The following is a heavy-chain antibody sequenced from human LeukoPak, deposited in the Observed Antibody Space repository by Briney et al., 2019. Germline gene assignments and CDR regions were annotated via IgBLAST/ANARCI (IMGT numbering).Heavy chain of an antibody. Sequence: SVKVSCKASGGTFSSYAISWVRQAPGQGLEWMGGIIPIFGTANYAQKFQGRVTITADESTSTAYMELSSLRSEDTAVYYCARGGSWGSYYYYYGMDVWGKGTTVTVS. V-gene: IGHV1-69*13. D-gene: IGHD6-13*01. CDR1: GGTFSSYA. CDR3: ARGGSWGSYYYYYGMDV. CDR2: IIPIFGTA. J-gene: IGHJ6*04.